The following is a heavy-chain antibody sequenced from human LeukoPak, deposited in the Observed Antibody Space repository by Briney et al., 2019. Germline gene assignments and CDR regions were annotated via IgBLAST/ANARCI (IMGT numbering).Heavy chain of an antibody. Sequence: SVKVSCKASGGTFSSYAISWVRQAPGQGLEWMGGIIPIFGTANYAQKFQGRVTITADESTSTAYMELSTLRSEDTAVYYCARGGGYYYYMDVWGKGTTVTISS. V-gene: IGHV1-69*13. CDR3: ARGGGYYYYMDV. J-gene: IGHJ6*03. CDR1: GGTFSSYA. CDR2: IIPIFGTA.